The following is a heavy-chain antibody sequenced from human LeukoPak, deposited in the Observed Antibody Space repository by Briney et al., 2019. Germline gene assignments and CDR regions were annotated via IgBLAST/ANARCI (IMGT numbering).Heavy chain of an antibody. Sequence: SETLSLTCTVSGGSISSYYWSWIRQPPGKGLEWIGYINYSGNTNYNPSLKSRVTISVDTSKNQFSLKLSSVTAADTAVYYCASFSWGSGSYNQEAIWSWFDPWVQGTLVTVSS. CDR1: GGSISSYY. D-gene: IGHD3-10*01. J-gene: IGHJ5*02. V-gene: IGHV4-59*08. CDR3: ASFSWGSGSYNQEAIWSWFDP. CDR2: INYSGNT.